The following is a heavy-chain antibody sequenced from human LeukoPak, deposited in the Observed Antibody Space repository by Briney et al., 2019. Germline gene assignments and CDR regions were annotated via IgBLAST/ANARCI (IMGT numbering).Heavy chain of an antibody. V-gene: IGHV3-23*01. D-gene: IGHD2-2*01. CDR3: ARGKSTRHGLDI. Sequence: GGSLRLSCGASGFTFSSFAITWVRQAPGKGLEWVSAVIDNGGFTYYADSVKGRFTISRDNSKDALYLQMNSLRVEDTAVYYCARGKSTRHGLDIWGQGTKVTVSS. CDR2: VIDNGGFT. CDR1: GFTFSSFA. J-gene: IGHJ3*02.